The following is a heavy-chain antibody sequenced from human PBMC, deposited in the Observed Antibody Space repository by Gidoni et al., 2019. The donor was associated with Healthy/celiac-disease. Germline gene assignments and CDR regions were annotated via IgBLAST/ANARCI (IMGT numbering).Heavy chain of an antibody. V-gene: IGHV3-73*02. D-gene: IGHD1-26*01. CDR2: IRSKANSYAT. CDR1: GFTFSGSA. CDR3: TRQSGSYWRRLSAGDY. Sequence: EVQLVESGGGLVQPGGSLKLSCAASGFTFSGSAMHWVRQASGKGLEWVGRIRSKANSYATAYAASVKGRFTISRDDSKNTAYLQMNSLKTEDTAVYYCTRQSGSYWRRLSAGDYWGQGTLVTVSS. J-gene: IGHJ4*02.